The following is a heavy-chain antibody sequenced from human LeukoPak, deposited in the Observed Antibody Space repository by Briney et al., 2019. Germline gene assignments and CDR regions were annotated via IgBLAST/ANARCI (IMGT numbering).Heavy chain of an antibody. Sequence: SETLSLTCTVSGGSTSSSSYYWGWIRQPPGKGLEWIGSIYYSGSTYYNPSLKSRVTISVDTSKNQFSLKLSSVTAADTAVYYCARQTTDHYVSYYYYYYMDVWGKGTTVTVSS. V-gene: IGHV4-39*01. CDR3: ARQTTDHYVSYYYYYYMDV. CDR1: GGSTSSSSYY. D-gene: IGHD3-16*01. CDR2: IYYSGST. J-gene: IGHJ6*03.